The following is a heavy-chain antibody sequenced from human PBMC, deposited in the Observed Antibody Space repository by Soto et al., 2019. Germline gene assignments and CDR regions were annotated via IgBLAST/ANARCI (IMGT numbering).Heavy chain of an antibody. J-gene: IGHJ3*02. CDR1: GGSVSSGSYY. CDR2: IYYSGST. Sequence: ASETLSLTCTVSGGSVSSGSYYWSWIRQPPGKGLEWIGYIYYSGSTNYNPSLKSRVTISVDTSKNQFSLKLSSVTAADTAVYYCASEVVDDAFDIWGQGTTVTVSS. V-gene: IGHV4-61*01. CDR3: ASEVVDDAFDI. D-gene: IGHD2-15*01.